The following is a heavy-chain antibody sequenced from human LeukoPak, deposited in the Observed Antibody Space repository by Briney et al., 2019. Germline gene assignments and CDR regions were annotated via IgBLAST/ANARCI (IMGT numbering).Heavy chain of an antibody. CDR2: INSNGDST. V-gene: IGHV3-64*01. J-gene: IGHJ3*02. CDR3: ASGTRGYSYGSWAFDI. D-gene: IGHD5-18*01. CDR1: GFTFSRLA. Sequence: GGSLRLSCVASGFTFSRLAMQWVRQAPGKGLEFVSGINSNGDSTYYANSVKGRFIISRDNSKNTLYLQMGSLGTEDMAVYYCASGTRGYSYGSWAFDIWGQGTMVTVYS.